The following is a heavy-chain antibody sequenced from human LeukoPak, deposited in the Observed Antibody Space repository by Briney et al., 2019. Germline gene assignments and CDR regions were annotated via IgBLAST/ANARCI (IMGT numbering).Heavy chain of an antibody. CDR3: ARLTCYNFWRGYNYAFDI. D-gene: IGHD3-3*01. CDR2: INPSSGGT. V-gene: IGHV1-2*02. CDR1: GYTFTGYY. J-gene: IGHJ3*02. Sequence: ASVKVSCTASGYTFTGYYMHWVRQPPGQGLEWMGWINPSSGGTTYAQKFQGRGTMTRHPSISTAYTELSTLRSDDTAGYYCARLTCYNFWRGYNYAFDIWGQGAMVTVSS.